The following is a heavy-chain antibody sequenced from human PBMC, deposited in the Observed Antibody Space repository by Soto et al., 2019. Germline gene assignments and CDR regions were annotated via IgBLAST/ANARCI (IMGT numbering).Heavy chain of an antibody. CDR2: IKQDGSEK. V-gene: IGHV3-7*01. CDR3: ARDSSADWNDLGIDY. D-gene: IGHD1-1*01. J-gene: IGHJ4*02. CDR1: GFTFSSYW. Sequence: PGGSLRLSCAASGFTFSSYWMSWVRQAPGKGLEWVANIKQDGSEKYYVDSVKGRFTISRDNAKNSLYLQMNSLRAEDTAVYYCARDSSADWNDLGIDYWGQGTLVTVSS.